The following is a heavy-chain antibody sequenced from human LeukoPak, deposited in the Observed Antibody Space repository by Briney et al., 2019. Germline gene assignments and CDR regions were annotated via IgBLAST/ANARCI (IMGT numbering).Heavy chain of an antibody. CDR1: GGSISSSSYY. J-gene: IGHJ5*02. Sequence: SETLSLTCTVSGGSISSSSYYWGWIRQPPGKGLEWIGSIYYSGSTYYNPSLKSRVTISVDTSKNQFSLELSSVTAADTAVYYCARQRYCSSTSCSYGDWFDPWGQGTLVTVSS. CDR3: ARQRYCSSTSCSYGDWFDP. V-gene: IGHV4-39*01. D-gene: IGHD2-2*01. CDR2: IYYSGST.